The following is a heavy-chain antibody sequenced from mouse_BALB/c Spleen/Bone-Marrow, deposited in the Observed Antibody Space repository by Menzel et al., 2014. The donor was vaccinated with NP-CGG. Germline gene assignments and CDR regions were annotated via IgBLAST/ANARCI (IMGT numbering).Heavy chain of an antibody. V-gene: IGHV5-9*03. J-gene: IGHJ2*01. CDR2: ISSGGGNT. Sequence: LQQSGGGLVTPGGSPKLSCAASGFTFDSYNMSWVRQTPEKRLEWVATISSGGGNTYYPDSVKGRFTISRDNAKNNLYLQMSSLRSEDTALYYCVRREYDDYFDYWGQGTTLTVSS. D-gene: IGHD2-14*01. CDR1: GFTFDSYN. CDR3: VRREYDDYFDY.